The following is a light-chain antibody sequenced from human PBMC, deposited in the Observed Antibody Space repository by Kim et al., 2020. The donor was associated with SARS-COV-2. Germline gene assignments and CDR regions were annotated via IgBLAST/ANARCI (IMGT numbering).Light chain of an antibody. J-gene: IGLJ3*02. CDR3: AAWDDSLNGWV. Sequence: QSVLTQSPSASATPGQRFTISCSGSSSNIGTNTVNWYQQLPTTAPKLIIFSNNQRPSGVPDRFSGSKSGSSASLAISGLQSEDEADYYCAAWDDSLNGWVFGGGTQLTVL. CDR1: SSNIGTNT. CDR2: SNN. V-gene: IGLV1-44*01.